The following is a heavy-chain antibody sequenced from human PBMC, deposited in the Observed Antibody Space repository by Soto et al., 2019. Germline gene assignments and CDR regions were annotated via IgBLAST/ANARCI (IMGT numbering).Heavy chain of an antibody. CDR2: ISGSGATT. D-gene: IGHD2-15*01. CDR3: TKPSVHCSGGSCFDF. CDR1: GFTFSSYW. Sequence: GGSLRLSCAASGFTFSSYWMHWVRQAPGKGLVWVSLISGSGATTYDADSVKGRFIVSRDKSKNTVYLQMNSLRADDTALYYCTKPSVHCSGGSCFDFWGQGTLVTVSS. V-gene: IGHV3-23*01. J-gene: IGHJ5*01.